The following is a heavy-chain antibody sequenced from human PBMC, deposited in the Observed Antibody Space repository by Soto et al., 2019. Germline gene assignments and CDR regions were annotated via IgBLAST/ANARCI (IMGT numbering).Heavy chain of an antibody. V-gene: IGHV1-3*01. CDR3: ARVGIAAAGRGGSDY. Sequence: ASVKVSCNASGYTFTSYAMHWVRHSPGQRLEWMGWINAGNGNTKYSQKFQGRVTITRDTSASTAYMELSSLRSEDTAVYYCARVGIAAAGRGGSDYWGQGTLVTVSS. D-gene: IGHD6-13*01. CDR1: GYTFTSYA. CDR2: INAGNGNT. J-gene: IGHJ4*02.